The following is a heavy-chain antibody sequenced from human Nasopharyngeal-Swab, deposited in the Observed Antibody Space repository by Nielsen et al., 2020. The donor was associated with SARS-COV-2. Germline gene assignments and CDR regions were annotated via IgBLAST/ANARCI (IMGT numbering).Heavy chain of an antibody. CDR2: ISYDGSNK. CDR3: ARDKRDTAMVTGLFGYYYYGMDV. D-gene: IGHD5-18*01. Sequence: WIRQPPGKGLEWVAVISYDGSNKYYADSVKGRFTISRDNSKNTLYLQMNSLRAEDTAVYYCARDKRDTAMVTGLFGYYYYGMDVWGQGTTVTVS. V-gene: IGHV3-30*04. J-gene: IGHJ6*02.